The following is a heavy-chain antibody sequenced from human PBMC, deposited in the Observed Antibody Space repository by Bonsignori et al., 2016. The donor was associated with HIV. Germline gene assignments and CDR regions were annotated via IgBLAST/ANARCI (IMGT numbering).Heavy chain of an antibody. J-gene: IGHJ4*02. V-gene: IGHV3-21*01. CDR3: ARDLGRYDSSGQKGH. Sequence: GGSLRLSCAASGFTFSSYSMNWVRQAPGKGLEWVSSISSSSSYIYYADSVKGRFTISRDNAKNSLYLQMNSLRAEDTAVYYCARDLGRYDSSGQKGHWGQGTLVTVSS. CDR1: GFTFSSYS. D-gene: IGHD3-22*01. CDR2: ISSSSSYI.